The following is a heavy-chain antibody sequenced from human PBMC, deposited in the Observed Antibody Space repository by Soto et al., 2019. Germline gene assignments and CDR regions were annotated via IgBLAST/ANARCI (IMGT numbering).Heavy chain of an antibody. D-gene: IGHD3-22*01. CDR3: ATYYYDSSGYFAPGFDY. CDR2: IIPIFGKA. J-gene: IGHJ4*02. Sequence: QVQLVQSGAEVKKPGSSVKVSCKASGGTFSSYAISWVRQAPGQGLEWMGGIIPIFGKANYAQKFQGRVTITADKSTSTAYMELSSLRSEDTAVYYCATYYYDSSGYFAPGFDYWGQGTLVTVSS. V-gene: IGHV1-69*06. CDR1: GGTFSSYA.